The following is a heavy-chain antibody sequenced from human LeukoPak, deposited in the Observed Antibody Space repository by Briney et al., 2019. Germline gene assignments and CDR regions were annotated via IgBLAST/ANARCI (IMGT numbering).Heavy chain of an antibody. V-gene: IGHV7-4-1*02. CDR1: GYTFTSYA. CDR3: ARETGTGYSGSGNDY. CDR2: INTNTGNP. D-gene: IGHD3-10*01. Sequence: ASVKVSCKASGYTFTSYAMNWVRQAPGQGLEWMGWINTNTGNPTYAQGFPGRFVFSLDTSVSTAYLQISTLKAEDTAVYYCARETGTGYSGSGNDYWGQGTLVTVSS. J-gene: IGHJ4*02.